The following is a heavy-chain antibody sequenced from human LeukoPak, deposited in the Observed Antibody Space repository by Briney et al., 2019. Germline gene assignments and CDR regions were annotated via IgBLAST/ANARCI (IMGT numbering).Heavy chain of an antibody. CDR3: AKDRYGGNSFIDY. Sequence: PGGSLRLSCAASGFTFDDYAMHWVRQAPGKGLEWVSGISWNSGSIGYADSVKGRFTISRDNAKNSRYLQMNSLRAEDTALYYCAKDRYGGNSFIDYWGQGTLVTVSS. J-gene: IGHJ4*02. CDR2: ISWNSGSI. V-gene: IGHV3-9*01. D-gene: IGHD4-23*01. CDR1: GFTFDDYA.